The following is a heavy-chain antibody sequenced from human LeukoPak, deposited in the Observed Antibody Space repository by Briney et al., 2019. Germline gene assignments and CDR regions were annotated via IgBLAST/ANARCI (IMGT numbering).Heavy chain of an antibody. J-gene: IGHJ3*02. CDR1: GFTFSSYE. Sequence: GGSLRLSCAASGFTFSSYEMNWVRQAPGKGLEWVSYISSSGSTTYYADSVKGRFAFSRDNAKNSLYLQMNSLRAEDTAVYYCARDRASRSDAFDIWGQGTMVTVSS. V-gene: IGHV3-48*03. CDR2: ISSSGSTT. CDR3: ARDRASRSDAFDI.